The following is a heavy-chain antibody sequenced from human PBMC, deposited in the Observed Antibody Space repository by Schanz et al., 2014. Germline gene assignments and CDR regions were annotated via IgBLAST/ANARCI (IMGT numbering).Heavy chain of an antibody. J-gene: IGHJ5*02. CDR2: IKSRSDGGTT. CDR3: TTTPNFNASRTYSWFDP. D-gene: IGHD3-10*01. V-gene: IGHV3-15*01. CDR1: GFTFSNAW. Sequence: EAQVVESGGGLVKPGGSLRLSCVASGFTFSNAWMNWVRQGPGNRLEWGGSIKSRSDGGTTDYAAPVKGRFIISREDSRNPLYMQMSRLKTDDPAVYYCTTTPNFNASRTYSWFDPWGQGPRVTVSS.